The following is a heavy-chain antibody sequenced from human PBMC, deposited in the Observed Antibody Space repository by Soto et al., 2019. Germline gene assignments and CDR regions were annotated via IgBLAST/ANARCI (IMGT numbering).Heavy chain of an antibody. CDR3: ARGPHVDSSGWGGLG. Sequence: EVQLVQSGAEVKKPGESLRISCKGSGYSFTSYWISWVRQMPGKGLEWMGRIDPSDSYTNYSPSFQGHVTISADKSISTAYLQWSSLKAADTAMYYCARGPHVDSSGWGGLGWGQGTLVTVSS. CDR1: GYSFTSYW. V-gene: IGHV5-10-1*01. CDR2: IDPSDSYT. D-gene: IGHD6-19*01. J-gene: IGHJ4*02.